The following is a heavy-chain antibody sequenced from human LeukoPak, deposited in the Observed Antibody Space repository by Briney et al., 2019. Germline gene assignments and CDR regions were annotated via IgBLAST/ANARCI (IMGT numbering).Heavy chain of an antibody. CDR3: ARAPNPRMSRDSSGYYYLYFDL. CDR1: GFTFSGYN. D-gene: IGHD3-22*01. Sequence: GGSLRLSRAASGFTFSGYNMNWVRQAPGKGLEWVSSITSTGTYTFYADSVKGRFTISRDNAKNSLYLQMNSLRAEDTAVYYCARAPNPRMSRDSSGYYYLYFDLWGRGTLVTVSS. J-gene: IGHJ2*01. V-gene: IGHV3-21*01. CDR2: ITSTGTYT.